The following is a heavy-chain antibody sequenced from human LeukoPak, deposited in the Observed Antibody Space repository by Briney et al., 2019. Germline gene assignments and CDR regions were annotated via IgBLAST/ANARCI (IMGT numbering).Heavy chain of an antibody. CDR2: VGTAGDT. Sequence: TGGSLRLSCAASGFTFSYYDMHWVRQATGKGLEWVSAVGTAGDTYYPGSVKGRFTISRENAKNSLYLQMNSLRAGDTAVYYCARGSYSGAVAGTIDYWGQGTLVTVSS. V-gene: IGHV3-13*04. CDR1: GFTFSYYD. J-gene: IGHJ4*02. D-gene: IGHD6-19*01. CDR3: ARGSYSGAVAGTIDY.